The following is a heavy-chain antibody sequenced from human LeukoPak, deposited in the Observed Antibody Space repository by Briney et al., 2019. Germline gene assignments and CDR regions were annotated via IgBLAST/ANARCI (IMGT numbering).Heavy chain of an antibody. J-gene: IGHJ2*01. CDR3: ARNWGQSYWYFDL. CDR1: GGTFSSYA. D-gene: IGHD7-27*01. V-gene: IGHV1-69*04. CDR2: IIPIPGIA. Sequence: SVKVSCKASGGTFSSYAISWVRQAPGQGLEWMGRIIPIPGIANYAQKFQGRVTITADKSTSTAYMELSSLRSEDTAVYYCARNWGQSYWYFDLWGRGTLVTVSS.